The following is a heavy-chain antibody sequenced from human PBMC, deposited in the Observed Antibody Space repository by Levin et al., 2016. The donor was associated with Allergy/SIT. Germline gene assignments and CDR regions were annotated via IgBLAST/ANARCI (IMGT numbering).Heavy chain of an antibody. V-gene: IGHV3-48*03. J-gene: IGHJ6*02. D-gene: IGHD5-18*01. Sequence: WIRQPPGKGLEWVSYISSSGSTIYYADSVKGRFTISRDNAKNSLYLQMNSLRAEDTAVYYCARQRDTAMATDYGMDVWAKGPRSTVSS. CDR3: ARQRDTAMATDYGMDV. CDR2: ISSSGSTI.